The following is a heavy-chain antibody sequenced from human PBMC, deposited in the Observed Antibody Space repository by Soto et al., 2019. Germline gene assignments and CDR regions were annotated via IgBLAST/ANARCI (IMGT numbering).Heavy chain of an antibody. CDR2: INWIGDST. J-gene: IGHJ6*02. CDR3: AKDRGYDFWSGSQSGIEV. Sequence: PGGSLRLSCAASGFSFDDYGMNWVRQAPGKGLEWVSGINWIGDSTSYADSVQGRFTVSRDNLKKSLYLQMNSLRVEDTAFYYCAKDRGYDFWSGSQSGIEVWGQGTTVTVSS. CDR1: GFSFDDYG. V-gene: IGHV3-20*04. D-gene: IGHD3-3*01.